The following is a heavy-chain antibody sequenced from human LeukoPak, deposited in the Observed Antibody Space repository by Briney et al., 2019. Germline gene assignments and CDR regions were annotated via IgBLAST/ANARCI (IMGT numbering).Heavy chain of an antibody. CDR2: ISYDGSNK. Sequence: PGRSLRLSCAASGFTFSSYCMHWVRQAPGKGLEWVAVISYDGSNKYYADSVKGRFTISRDNSKNTLYLQMNSLRAEDTAVYYCAKDGGDIVVVVAAPGYFDYWGQGTLVTVSS. J-gene: IGHJ4*02. V-gene: IGHV3-30*18. CDR3: AKDGGDIVVVVAAPGYFDY. CDR1: GFTFSSYC. D-gene: IGHD2-15*01.